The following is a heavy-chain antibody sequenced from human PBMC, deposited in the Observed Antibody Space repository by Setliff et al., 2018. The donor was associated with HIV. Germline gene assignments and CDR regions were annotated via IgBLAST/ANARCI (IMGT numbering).Heavy chain of an antibody. CDR1: GASTSSNTYS. Sequence: PSETLSLTCTVSGASTSSNTYSWVWIRQPPGKGLEWIGSIYYSGSTYYNPSLKSRVTMSVDTSKNQFSLKLSSVTAADTAVYYCARDGFWSGYIDYWGQGTLVTVSS. CDR3: ARDGFWSGYIDY. J-gene: IGHJ4*02. V-gene: IGHV4-39*07. CDR2: IYYSGST. D-gene: IGHD3-3*01.